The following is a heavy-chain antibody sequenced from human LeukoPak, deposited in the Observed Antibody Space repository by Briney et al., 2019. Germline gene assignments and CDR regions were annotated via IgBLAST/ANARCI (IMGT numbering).Heavy chain of an antibody. CDR1: GGSISTYY. D-gene: IGHD3-22*01. Sequence: SETLSLTCTVSGGSISTYYWSWIRQPPGKGLEWIGYSGSTNYNPSLKSRVTISVDTSKNQFSLKLSSVTAADTAVYYCARLYYDSSGYYQICYFDYWGRGTLVTVSS. J-gene: IGHJ4*02. CDR3: ARLYYDSSGYYQICYFDY. V-gene: IGHV4-59*08. CDR2: SGST.